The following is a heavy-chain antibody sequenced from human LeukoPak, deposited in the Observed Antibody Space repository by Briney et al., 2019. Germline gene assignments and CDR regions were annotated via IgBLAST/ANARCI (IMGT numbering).Heavy chain of an antibody. CDR3: AKVDRGILTGYLDY. J-gene: IGHJ4*02. CDR1: GLTFSSYA. CDR2: ISGSGGTT. V-gene: IGHV3-23*01. D-gene: IGHD3-9*01. Sequence: GGTLRLSCTASGLTFSSYAMSWVRRSPGKGLDWVSVISGSGGTTCYADSVKGQFTISRDNSKNTLYLQMNSLRAEDTAVYYCAKVDRGILTGYLDYWGQGMLVTVSS.